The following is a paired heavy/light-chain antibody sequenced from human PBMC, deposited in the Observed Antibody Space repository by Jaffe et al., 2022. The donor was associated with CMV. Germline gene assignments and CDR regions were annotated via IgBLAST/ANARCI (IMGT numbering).Light chain of an antibody. CDR1: QSISSN. V-gene: IGKV3-15*01. Sequence: EIFMTQSPATLSMSPGERATLSCRASQSISSNLAWYQQKPGQPPRLLIYGASARATGVPARFSGSGSGTEFTLTISSLQSEDFAVYYCQQSNNWPRTFGQGTRVEIK. CDR3: QQSNNWPRT. J-gene: IGKJ1*01. CDR2: GAS.
Heavy chain of an antibody. CDR3: ARETRKPLPGTLPWGPKYPPGPFDY. Sequence: QLQLQESGPGLVKPSETLSLTCTVSGGSITTGTYSWGWIRQPPGKGLEWVGNIDNSGSTYYNPSLASRVAISVGTSRNQFSLRLNSVTAADTAVYYCARETRKPLPGTLPWGPKYPPGPFDYWGQGTLVSVSS. CDR2: IDNSGST. J-gene: IGHJ4*02. CDR1: GGSITTGTYS. D-gene: IGHD6-13*01. V-gene: IGHV4-39*01.